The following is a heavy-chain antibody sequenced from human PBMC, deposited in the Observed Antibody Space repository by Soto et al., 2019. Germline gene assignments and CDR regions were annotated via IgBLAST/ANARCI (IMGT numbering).Heavy chain of an antibody. CDR2: INHSGST. CDR3: ARDYDILTGYNMRAFDI. V-gene: IGHV4-34*01. Sequence: SETLSLTCAVYGGSFSGYYWSWIRQPPGKGLEWIGEINHSGSTNYNPSLKSRVTISVDTSKNQFSLKLSSVTAADTAVYYCARDYDILTGYNMRAFDIWGQGTMVTVSS. CDR1: GGSFSGYY. D-gene: IGHD3-9*01. J-gene: IGHJ3*02.